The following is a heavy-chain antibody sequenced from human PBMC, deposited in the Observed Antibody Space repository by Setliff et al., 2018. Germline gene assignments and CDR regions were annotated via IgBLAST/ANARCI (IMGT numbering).Heavy chain of an antibody. D-gene: IGHD3-3*01. CDR2: ITNYNGKT. V-gene: IGHV1-18*01. CDR1: GYTFSSYA. CDR3: ATRTPVTFSGVVTTV. Sequence: ASVKVSCKASGYTFSSYAVNWVRQAPGQGLEWMGWITNYNGKTDYAQKFQDRVILTTDTSTNTAYMELRNLRPDDKAIYYCATRTPVTFSGVVTTVWGQGSLVTVSS. J-gene: IGHJ4*02.